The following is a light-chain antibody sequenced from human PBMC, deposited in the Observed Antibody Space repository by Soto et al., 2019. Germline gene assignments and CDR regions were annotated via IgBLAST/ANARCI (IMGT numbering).Light chain of an antibody. CDR1: PSVSNNY. Sequence: EIVCTQSPGTLSLSPGAKATLSCRASPSVSNNYLAWYKQKPGQAPRLLIYGASNRATGIPDRFSGSGSGTDFTLTIRRLEPEDFAVYYCQQYGSSGTFGQGTKVDIK. CDR2: GAS. J-gene: IGKJ1*01. V-gene: IGKV3-20*01. CDR3: QQYGSSGT.